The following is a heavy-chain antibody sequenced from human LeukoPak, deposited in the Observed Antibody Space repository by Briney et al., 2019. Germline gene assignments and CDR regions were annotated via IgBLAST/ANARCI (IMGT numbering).Heavy chain of an antibody. CDR3: ARLTYYYGSGSYSQIDY. Sequence: SETLSLTCIVSGGSFSSSNYYWGWIRQPPGEGLEWIGSVSYSGSAYYNPSLKSRVTISVDTSKKQFSLSLSSVTAADTAVYYCARLTYYYGSGSYSQIDYWGQGTLVTVSS. J-gene: IGHJ4*02. CDR2: VSYSGSA. CDR1: GGSFSSSNYY. V-gene: IGHV4-39*01. D-gene: IGHD3-10*01.